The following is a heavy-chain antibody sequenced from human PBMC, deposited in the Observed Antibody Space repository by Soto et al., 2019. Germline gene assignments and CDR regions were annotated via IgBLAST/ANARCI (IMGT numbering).Heavy chain of an antibody. Sequence: EVQWLESGGGLVQPGGSLRLSCVGSGFTFINYATNWVRQTPGKGLEWVSTISGGGDRAFDADTVKGRFTISRDNSKNTVNLQMNSLRADDTAVYYCARKVLGSTSRPDWWYFDLWGRGTLVTVSS. J-gene: IGHJ2*01. CDR2: ISGGGDRA. CDR1: GFTFINYA. D-gene: IGHD2-2*01. CDR3: ARKVLGSTSRPDWWYFDL. V-gene: IGHV3-23*01.